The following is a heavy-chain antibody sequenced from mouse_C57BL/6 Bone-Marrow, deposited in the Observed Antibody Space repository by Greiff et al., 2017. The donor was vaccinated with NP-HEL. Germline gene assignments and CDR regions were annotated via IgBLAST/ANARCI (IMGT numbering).Heavy chain of an antibody. V-gene: IGHV1-82*01. J-gene: IGHJ2*01. CDR3: AREQLRLHPFDY. CDR1: GYAFSSSW. Sequence: LVESGPELVKPGASVKISCKASGYAFSSSWMNWVKQRPGKGLEWIGRIYPGDGDTNYNGKFKGKATLTADKSSSTAYMQLSSLTSEDSAVYFCAREQLRLHPFDYWGQGTTLTVSS. CDR2: IYPGDGDT. D-gene: IGHD3-2*02.